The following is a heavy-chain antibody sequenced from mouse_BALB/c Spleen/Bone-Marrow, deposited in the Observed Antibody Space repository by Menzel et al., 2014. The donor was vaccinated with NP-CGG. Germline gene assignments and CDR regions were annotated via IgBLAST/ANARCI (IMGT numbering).Heavy chain of an antibody. Sequence: VQLKESGPELVKPGASVKISCKASGYSFTGYFMNWVMQSHGKSLEWIGRINPYNGDTFYNQKFKGKATLTVDKSSSTAHMELQSLASEDSAVYYCARGYYDSSSWFAYWGQGTLVTVSA. J-gene: IGHJ3*01. CDR1: GYSFTGYF. CDR3: ARGYYDSSSWFAY. V-gene: IGHV1-20*02. CDR2: INPYNGDT. D-gene: IGHD1-1*01.